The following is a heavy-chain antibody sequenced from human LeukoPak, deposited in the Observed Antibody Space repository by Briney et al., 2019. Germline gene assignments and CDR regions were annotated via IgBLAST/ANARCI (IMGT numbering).Heavy chain of an antibody. CDR2: IYSGGST. CDR3: ARDYYDSSGYYPDAFDI. D-gene: IGHD3-22*01. J-gene: IGHJ3*02. Sequence: GGSLRLSCAASGFTFSDYYVSWVRQAPGKGLEWVSVIYSGGSTYYADSVKGRFTISRDNSKNTLYLQMNSLRAEDTAVYYCARDYYDSSGYYPDAFDIWGQGTMVTVSS. CDR1: GFTFSDYY. V-gene: IGHV3-66*01.